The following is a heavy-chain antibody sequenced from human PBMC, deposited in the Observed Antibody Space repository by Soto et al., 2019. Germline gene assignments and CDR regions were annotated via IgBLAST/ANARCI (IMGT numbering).Heavy chain of an antibody. CDR1: GFTVSNNF. Sequence: VQLVESGGGLIQAGGSLRLSCAVSGFTVSNNFMMWVRQAQGKGLEWVSLIYSGGSISYADSVKGRFTISRDGSMNMLYLQMNSLTGEGTAVYYCARDGNGQRGSPHWGQGTLVTVSS. D-gene: IGHD3-16*01. J-gene: IGHJ4*02. CDR2: IYSGGSI. V-gene: IGHV3-53*02. CDR3: ARDGNGQRGSPH.